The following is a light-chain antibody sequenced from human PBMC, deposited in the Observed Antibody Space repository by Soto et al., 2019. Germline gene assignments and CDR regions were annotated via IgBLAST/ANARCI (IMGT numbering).Light chain of an antibody. Sequence: QSALTQPDSVSGSPGQSITISCTGTNSDVGAYNYVSWYQHHRGKAPKLMLYEVSNRPSGVSNRFSGSKSGNTASLTISGLQAEDEADYYCSSYTSSTTLVFGTGTKLTVL. CDR1: NSDVGAYNY. J-gene: IGLJ1*01. CDR3: SSYTSSTTLV. CDR2: EVS. V-gene: IGLV2-14*01.